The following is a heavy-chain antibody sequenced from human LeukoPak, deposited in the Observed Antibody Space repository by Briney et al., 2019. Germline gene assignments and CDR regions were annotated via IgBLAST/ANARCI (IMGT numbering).Heavy chain of an antibody. D-gene: IGHD3-16*01. V-gene: IGHV4-38-2*01. CDR2: IYHSGST. Sequence: SETLSLTCAVPGYSISSGYYWGWIRQPPGKGLEWIGSIYHSGSTYYNPSLKSRVTISVDTSKNQFSLKLSSVTAADTAVYYCARHGAPYLMDVWGKGTTVTVSS. J-gene: IGHJ6*04. CDR1: GYSISSGYY. CDR3: ARHGAPYLMDV.